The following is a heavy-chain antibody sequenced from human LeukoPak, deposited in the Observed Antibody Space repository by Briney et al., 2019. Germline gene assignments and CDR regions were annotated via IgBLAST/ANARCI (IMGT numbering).Heavy chain of an antibody. CDR1: GFIFSTYW. V-gene: IGHV3-48*01. J-gene: IGHJ6*02. CDR2: ISSSSSI. Sequence: GGSLRLSCAASGFIFSTYWMNWVRQAPGKGLEWVSYISSSSSIYYADSVKGRFTISRDNAKTSLYLQMNSLRGEDTAVYYCARDQRSGIAAYGMDVWGQGTTVIVSS. D-gene: IGHD6-13*01. CDR3: ARDQRSGIAAYGMDV.